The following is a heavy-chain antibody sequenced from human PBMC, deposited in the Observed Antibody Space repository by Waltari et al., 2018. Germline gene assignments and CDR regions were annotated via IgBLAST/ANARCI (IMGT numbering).Heavy chain of an antibody. CDR2: IRYDGSNK. V-gene: IGHV3-30*02. D-gene: IGHD2-15*01. J-gene: IGHJ6*03. CDR3: AKGGGYYMDV. CDR1: GFTFRSYG. Sequence: QVQLVESGGGVVQPGGSLRLSCAASGFTFRSYGMPWVRQAPGKGLEWVAFIRYDGSNKYYADSVKGRFTISRDNSKNTLYLEMNSLRAEDTAVYYCAKGGGYYMDVWGKGTTVTVSS.